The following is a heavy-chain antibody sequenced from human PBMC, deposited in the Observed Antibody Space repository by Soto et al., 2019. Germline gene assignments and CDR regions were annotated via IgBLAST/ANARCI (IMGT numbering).Heavy chain of an antibody. J-gene: IGHJ6*02. Sequence: SETLSLTCTVSGGSISSYYWSWIRQPPGKGLEWIGYIYYSGSTNYNPSLKSRVTISVDTSKNQFSLKLSSVTAADTVVYYCARANRGGSSWYSTYYYYGMDVWGQGTTVT. D-gene: IGHD6-13*01. CDR1: GGSISSYY. CDR2: IYYSGST. V-gene: IGHV4-59*01. CDR3: ARANRGGSSWYSTYYYYGMDV.